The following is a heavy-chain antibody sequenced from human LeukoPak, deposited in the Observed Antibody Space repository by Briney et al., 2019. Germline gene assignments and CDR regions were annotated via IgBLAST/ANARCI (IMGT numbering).Heavy chain of an antibody. J-gene: IGHJ4*02. CDR1: GGSFSGYY. CDR3: ARGKSDYGDYDPYFDY. V-gene: IGHV4-34*01. CDR2: INHSGST. D-gene: IGHD4-17*01. Sequence: SETLSLTCAVYGGSFSGYYWSWIRQPPGKGLEWVGEINHSGSTNYNPSLKSRVTISVDTSKNQFSVKLSSVTAADTAVYYCARGKSDYGDYDPYFDYWGQGTLVTVSS.